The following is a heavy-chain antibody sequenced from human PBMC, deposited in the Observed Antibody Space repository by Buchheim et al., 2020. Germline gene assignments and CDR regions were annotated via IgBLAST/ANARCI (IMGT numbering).Heavy chain of an antibody. Sequence: QVQLVQSGAEVKKPGSSVKVSCKASGGTFSSYTISWVRQAPGQGLEWMGRIIPILGIANYAQKFQGRVTITADKSTSTAYMELSSLRSEDTAVYYCANYGGITIFGGGPSNGMDVWGQGTT. J-gene: IGHJ6*02. CDR3: ANYGGITIFGGGPSNGMDV. V-gene: IGHV1-69*02. CDR2: IIPILGIA. D-gene: IGHD3-3*01. CDR1: GGTFSSYT.